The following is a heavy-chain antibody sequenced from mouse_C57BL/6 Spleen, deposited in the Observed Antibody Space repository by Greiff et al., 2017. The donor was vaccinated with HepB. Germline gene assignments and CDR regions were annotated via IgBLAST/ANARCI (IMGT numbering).Heavy chain of an antibody. CDR1: GFTFSDYG. CDR2: ISNLAYSI. J-gene: IGHJ4*01. Sequence: DVQLVESGGGLVQPGGSLKLSCAASGFTFSDYGMAWVRQAPRKGPEWVAFISNLAYSIYYADTVTGRFTISRENAKNTLYLEMSSLRSEDTAMYYCARRRGYDGAMDYWGQGTSVTVSS. V-gene: IGHV5-15*04. CDR3: ARRRGYDGAMDY. D-gene: IGHD2-3*01.